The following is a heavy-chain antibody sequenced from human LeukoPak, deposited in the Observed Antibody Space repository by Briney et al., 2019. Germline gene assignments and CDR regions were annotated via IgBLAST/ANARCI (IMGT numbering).Heavy chain of an antibody. J-gene: IGHJ4*02. V-gene: IGHV4-30-2*01. CDR2: IYHSGST. Sequence: SETLSLTCAVSGGSINSGGYSWSWIRQPPGKGLEWVGYIYHSGSTYYNPSLKSRVTIPVDTSKNQFSLKLSSVTAADTVVYYCARWARSSGRYFDYWGQGTLVTVSS. CDR1: GGSINSGGYS. CDR3: ARWARSSGRYFDY. D-gene: IGHD6-19*01.